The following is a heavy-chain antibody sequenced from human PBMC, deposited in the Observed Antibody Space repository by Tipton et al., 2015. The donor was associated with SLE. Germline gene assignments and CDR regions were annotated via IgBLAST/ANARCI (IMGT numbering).Heavy chain of an antibody. Sequence: TLSLTCTVSGGSITNYYWTWIRQTPGKGLEWIGNIYYTGNTNYNPSLKSRVTISIDTSKDQFSLQVTSVTAADTAVYTCARHYNLFSAFDSWGQGTLVTVSS. CDR2: IYYTGNT. J-gene: IGHJ4*02. CDR1: GGSITNYY. V-gene: IGHV4-59*01. CDR3: ARHYNLFSAFDS. D-gene: IGHD3-3*01.